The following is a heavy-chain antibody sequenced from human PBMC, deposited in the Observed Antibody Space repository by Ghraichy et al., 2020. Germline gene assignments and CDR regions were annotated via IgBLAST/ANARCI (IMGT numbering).Heavy chain of an antibody. Sequence: SETLSLTCTVSGGSVSSGSYYWSWIRQPPGKGLEWIGYIYYSGSTNYNPSLKSRVTISVDTSKNQFSLKLSSVTAADTAVYYCAREDHDHGSGSYYTHYWGQGTLVTVSS. CDR3: AREDHDHGSGSYYTHY. D-gene: IGHD3-10*01. V-gene: IGHV4-61*01. J-gene: IGHJ4*02. CDR2: IYYSGST. CDR1: GGSVSSGSYY.